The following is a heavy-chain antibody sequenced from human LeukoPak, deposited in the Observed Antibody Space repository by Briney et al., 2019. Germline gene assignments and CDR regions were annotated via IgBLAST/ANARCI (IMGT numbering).Heavy chain of an antibody. D-gene: IGHD2-2*01. J-gene: IGHJ5*02. V-gene: IGHV1-8*02. CDR1: GYTFTSYG. Sequence: GASVKLSCKASGYTFTSYGISWVRQAPGQGLEWMGWMNPDGGNTYYAQKFQGRVTMTRNASINTAYMEMSSLRAEDTAMYYCARGLHCSKANCRRGEWFDPWGQGTLVTVSS. CDR3: ARGLHCSKANCRRGEWFDP. CDR2: MNPDGGNT.